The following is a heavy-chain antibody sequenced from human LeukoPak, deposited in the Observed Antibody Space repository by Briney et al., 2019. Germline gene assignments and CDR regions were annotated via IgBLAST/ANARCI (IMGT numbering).Heavy chain of an antibody. CDR1: GFTFSSYW. V-gene: IGHV3-7*01. Sequence: GGSLRLSCAASGFTFSSYWMSWVRQAPGKGLEWVANIKQDGSEKYYVDSVKGRFTISRDNAKNSLYMQMNSLRAEDTAVYYCAREYSSSSPDPFYYYYYYMDVWGKGTTVTVSS. J-gene: IGHJ6*03. CDR2: IKQDGSEK. CDR3: AREYSSSSPDPFYYYYYYMDV. D-gene: IGHD6-6*01.